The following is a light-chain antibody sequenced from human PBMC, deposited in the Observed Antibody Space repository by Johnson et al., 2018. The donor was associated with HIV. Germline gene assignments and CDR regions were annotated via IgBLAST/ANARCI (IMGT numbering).Light chain of an antibody. CDR2: DNN. CDR1: SSNIGNNY. Sequence: QSVLTQPPSVSAAPGQKVTISCSGSSSNIGNNYVSWYQQLPGTAPKLLIYDNNKRPPGIPDRFSGSNSGTSATLGLNGLQPGDQADYYCGTWDSSLSAYVFGTGTKVTVL. J-gene: IGLJ1*01. V-gene: IGLV1-51*01. CDR3: GTWDSSLSAYV.